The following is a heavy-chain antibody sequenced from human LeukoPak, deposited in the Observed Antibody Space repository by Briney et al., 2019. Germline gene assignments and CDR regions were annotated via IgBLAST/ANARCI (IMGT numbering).Heavy chain of an antibody. CDR1: GVSFSSGAYY. CDR2: ISYSGSS. V-gene: IGHV4-31*03. D-gene: IGHD2-8*01. J-gene: IGHJ3*02. CDR3: ARDNGVAFDI. Sequence: TSETLSLTCTVPGVSFSSGAYYWSWIRQHPGKGLEWIGYISYSGSSYYNPSLQSRVTTSVDTSKNQFSLKLSSVTAADTAMYFCARDNGVAFDIWGQGTMVIVSS.